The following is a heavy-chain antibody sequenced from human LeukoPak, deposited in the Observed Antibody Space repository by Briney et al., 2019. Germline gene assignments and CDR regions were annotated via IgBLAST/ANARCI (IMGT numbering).Heavy chain of an antibody. J-gene: IGHJ4*02. V-gene: IGHV3-53*01. Sequence: LEWVSVIYSGGSTYYADSVKGRFTISRDSSKNTLYLQMNSLRAEDTAVYYCARVGYSYVFFDYWGQGTLVTVSS. CDR3: ARVGYSYVFFDY. D-gene: IGHD5-18*01. CDR2: IYSGGST.